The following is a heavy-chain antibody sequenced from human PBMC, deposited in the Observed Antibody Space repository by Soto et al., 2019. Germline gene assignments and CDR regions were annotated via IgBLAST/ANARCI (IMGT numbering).Heavy chain of an antibody. D-gene: IGHD1-26*01. Sequence: GGSLRLSCAASGFTFGDYAMHWVRQHPGKGLEWVSGITWSSGVMAYADSVKGRFTISRDNAKNFLYLQMNSLRAEDTALYYCVKDIPGRAGSYLTFGLDVWGLGTTVTLSS. CDR2: ITWSSGVM. CDR1: GFTFGDYA. CDR3: VKDIPGRAGSYLTFGLDV. J-gene: IGHJ6*02. V-gene: IGHV3-9*01.